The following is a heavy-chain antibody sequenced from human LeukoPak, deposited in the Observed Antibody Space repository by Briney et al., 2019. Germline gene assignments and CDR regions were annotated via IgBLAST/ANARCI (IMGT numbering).Heavy chain of an antibody. J-gene: IGHJ4*02. D-gene: IGHD3-22*01. CDR2: INPNSGGT. CDR1: GYTFTGYY. CDR3: AKGITMIVVYYFDY. Sequence: ASVKVSCKASGYTFTGYYMHWVRQAPGQGLEWVGWINPNSGGTNYAQKFQGRVTMTRDTSISTAYMELSRLRSDDTAVYYCAKGITMIVVYYFDYWGQGTLVTVSS. V-gene: IGHV1-2*02.